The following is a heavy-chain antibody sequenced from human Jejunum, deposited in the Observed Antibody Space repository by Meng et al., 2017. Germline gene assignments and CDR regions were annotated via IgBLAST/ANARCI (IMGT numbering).Heavy chain of an antibody. CDR2: ISGSSGRT. Sequence: GESLKISCAASGFTFSSYAMSWVRQAPGKGLEWVSGISGSSGRTYYADSVKGRFTISRDNSKNTLYLQMNSLRAEDTAVYYCAFSGYSSSWYYFDYWGQGTLVTVSS. V-gene: IGHV3-23*01. D-gene: IGHD6-13*01. CDR1: GFTFSSYA. CDR3: AFSGYSSSWYYFDY. J-gene: IGHJ4*02.